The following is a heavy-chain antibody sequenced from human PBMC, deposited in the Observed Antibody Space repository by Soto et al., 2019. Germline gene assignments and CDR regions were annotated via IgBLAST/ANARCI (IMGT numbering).Heavy chain of an antibody. CDR1: DFPLATNGLA. V-gene: IGHV2-5*02. J-gene: IGHJ6*03. Sequence: QITVEESGPTLVNPTQTLTLTCSCSDFPLATNGLAVGWVRQPPGGALEWLAAIYWDDDKHYSPSLNSRLTLTKDTSKNQVVLTMTNMDPVDTGTYYCTYRRYGSGSYSDYDMDVWGKGTTVTVSS. D-gene: IGHD3-10*01. CDR3: TYRRYGSGSYSDYDMDV. CDR2: IYWDDDK.